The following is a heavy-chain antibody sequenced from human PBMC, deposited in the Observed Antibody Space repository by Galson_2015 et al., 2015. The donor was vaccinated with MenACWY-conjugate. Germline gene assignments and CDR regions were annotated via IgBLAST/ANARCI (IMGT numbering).Heavy chain of an antibody. CDR2: KYDGSEQ. J-gene: IGHJ5*01. V-gene: IGHV3-7*01. CDR3: VRSIMTFQAVRSLDS. D-gene: IGHD2-8*01. Sequence: KYDGSEQFYGDSVRGRFTISRDNAENSLFLQMNSLRPEDTAVYFCVRSIMTFQAVRSLDSWGQGTVVTVSS.